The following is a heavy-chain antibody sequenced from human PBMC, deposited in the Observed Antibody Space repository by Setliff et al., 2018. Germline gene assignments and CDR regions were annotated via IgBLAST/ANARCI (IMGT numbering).Heavy chain of an antibody. Sequence: GASVKVSCKASGYTFTSYGISWVRQAPGQGLEWVGAIHPIVGSAKYGNKFQCRVTITADESTSTAYMEVMSLRTDDTAVYYCVRDILGEESAEVVDVWGQGTTVTVSS. CDR1: GYTFTSYG. D-gene: IGHD2-15*01. V-gene: IGHV1-69*13. CDR2: IHPIVGSA. J-gene: IGHJ6*02. CDR3: VRDILGEESAEVVDV.